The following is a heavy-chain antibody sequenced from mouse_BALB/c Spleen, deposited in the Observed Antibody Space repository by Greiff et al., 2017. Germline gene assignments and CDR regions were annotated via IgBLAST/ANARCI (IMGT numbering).Heavy chain of an antibody. D-gene: IGHD1-1*01. CDR1: GYTFTSYV. V-gene: IGHV1-14*01. CDR3: ASGGYYGSSGTY. CDR2: INPYNDGT. Sequence: VQLKESGPELVKPGASVKMSCKASGYTFTSYVMHWVKQKPGQGLEWIGYINPYNDGTKYNEKFKGKATLTSDKSSSTAYMELSSLTSEDSAVYYCASGGYYGSSGTYWGQGTLVTVSA. J-gene: IGHJ3*01.